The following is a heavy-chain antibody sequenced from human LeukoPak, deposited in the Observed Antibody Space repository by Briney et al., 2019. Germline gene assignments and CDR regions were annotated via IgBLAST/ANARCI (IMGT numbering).Heavy chain of an antibody. J-gene: IGHJ4*02. V-gene: IGHV3-23*01. D-gene: IGHD2-15*01. CDR3: AKDGGYCSGGSCYGYESHFDY. Sequence: PGGSLRLSCAASGFTFSSYAMSWVRQAPGKGLEWVSAISGSGGSTYYADSVKGRFTISRDNSKNTLYLQMNSLRAEDTAVYYCAKDGGYCSGGSCYGYESHFDYWGQGTLVTVSS. CDR2: ISGSGGST. CDR1: GFTFSSYA.